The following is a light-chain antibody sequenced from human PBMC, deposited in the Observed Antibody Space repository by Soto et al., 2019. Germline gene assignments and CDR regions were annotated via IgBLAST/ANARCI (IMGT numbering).Light chain of an antibody. CDR2: AAS. V-gene: IGKV3-15*01. CDR3: HQYNNWPWT. Sequence: ETVMTQSPVTLSVSPGDTVTLSCRASQRVSSHLAWYQQKPGQAPRLLIYAASARATGIPVRLSGSGSGTEFTLTIRSLQSEDFALYYCHQYNNWPWTFGQGTKVDIK. J-gene: IGKJ1*01. CDR1: QRVSSH.